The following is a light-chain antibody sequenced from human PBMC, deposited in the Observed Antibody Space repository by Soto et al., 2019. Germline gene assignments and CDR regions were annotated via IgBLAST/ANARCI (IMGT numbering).Light chain of an antibody. Sequence: DIQMTQSPDSLSASVGDRVTIACRPSQSITNHLNWYQQKSGRAPRLLIFGASNLQTGVPPRFSGRGFGTNFTLTISSLQHEDFASYYCQQSYTTPPTFGPGTKVDI. V-gene: IGKV1-39*01. CDR3: QQSYTTPPT. J-gene: IGKJ3*01. CDR1: QSITNH. CDR2: GAS.